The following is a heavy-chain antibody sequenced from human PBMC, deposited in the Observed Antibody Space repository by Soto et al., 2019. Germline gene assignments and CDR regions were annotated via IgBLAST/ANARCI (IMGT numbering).Heavy chain of an antibody. D-gene: IGHD6-13*01. CDR1: GFTFSDHY. V-gene: IGHV3-72*01. CDR3: ARSGYSSSWPYYYYNMDV. CDR2: IKNKANSYTT. Sequence: PGGSLRLSCAASGFTFSDHYMDWVRQAPGKGLEWVGRIKNKANSYTTEYAASVKGRFTISRDDSENSLYLRMNSLKTEDTAVYYCARSGYSSSWPYYYYNMDVWGQGTTVTVSS. J-gene: IGHJ6*02.